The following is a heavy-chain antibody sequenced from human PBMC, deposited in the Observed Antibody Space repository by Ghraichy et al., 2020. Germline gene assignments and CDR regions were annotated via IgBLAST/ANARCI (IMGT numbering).Heavy chain of an antibody. J-gene: IGHJ6*02. CDR3: ARELLYDGVYYYYGLDA. CDR1: GFTFSDFG. D-gene: IGHD2-8*01. Sequence: GGSLRLSCAASGFTFSDFGMHWVRQAPGKGLEWVAIIWSDGSNKYYGDSVKGRFTISRDNSKNTLYLQMNSLRAEDTAVYYCARELLYDGVYYYYGLDAWGQGTTVTVYS. CDR2: IWSDGSNK. V-gene: IGHV3-33*08.